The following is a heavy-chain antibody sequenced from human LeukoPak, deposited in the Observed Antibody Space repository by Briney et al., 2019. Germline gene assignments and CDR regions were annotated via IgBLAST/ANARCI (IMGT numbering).Heavy chain of an antibody. D-gene: IGHD2-15*01. CDR2: IYTRGST. Sequence: SETLSLTCTVAGGSINNYYWSWIRQPAGKGLEWIGRIYTRGSTNYNPSLKSRVTMSVDTSKSQFSLKLSSVTAADTAVYYCARGRYCSADICSGGDAFDIWGQGTMVSVSS. J-gene: IGHJ3*02. CDR3: ARGRYCSADICSGGDAFDI. V-gene: IGHV4-4*07. CDR1: GGSINNYY.